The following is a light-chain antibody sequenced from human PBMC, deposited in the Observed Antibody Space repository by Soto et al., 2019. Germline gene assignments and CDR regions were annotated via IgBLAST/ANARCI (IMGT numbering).Light chain of an antibody. V-gene: IGKV3-15*01. CDR2: GAS. CDR1: QSVSSY. Sequence: EIVMTQSPATLSVSPGXRATLSCRASQSVSSYLAWYQQKPGQAPRLLIYGASTGATGIPARFSGSGSGTEFILTISSLQSEDFAVYYCQQYSKWPLTFGGGTKVDIK. CDR3: QQYSKWPLT. J-gene: IGKJ4*01.